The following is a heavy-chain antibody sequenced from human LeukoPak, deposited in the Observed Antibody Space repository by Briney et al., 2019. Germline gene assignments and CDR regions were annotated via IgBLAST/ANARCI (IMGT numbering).Heavy chain of an antibody. Sequence: SETLSLTCTVSGGSISSYYWSWIRQPPGKGLEWIGYIYYSGSTNYNPSLKSRVTISVDTSKNQFSLKLSSVTAADTAVYYCARVGGYSYGLYYFDYWGQGTLVTVSS. CDR1: GGSISSYY. CDR2: IYYSGST. V-gene: IGHV4-59*08. CDR3: ARVGGYSYGLYYFDY. D-gene: IGHD5-18*01. J-gene: IGHJ4*02.